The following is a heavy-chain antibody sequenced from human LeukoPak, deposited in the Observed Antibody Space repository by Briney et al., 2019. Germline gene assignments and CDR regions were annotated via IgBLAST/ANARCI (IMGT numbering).Heavy chain of an antibody. D-gene: IGHD5-18*01. V-gene: IGHV1-69*04. J-gene: IGHJ4*02. CDR1: GGTFSSYA. CDR3: ARDPYDSYGVSDY. Sequence: SVKVSCKASGGTFSSYAISWVRQAPGQGLEWMGRIIPILGIANYAQKFQGRVTITADKSTSTAYMELSSLRSEDTAVYYCARDPYDSYGVSDYWGQGTLVTVSS. CDR2: IIPILGIA.